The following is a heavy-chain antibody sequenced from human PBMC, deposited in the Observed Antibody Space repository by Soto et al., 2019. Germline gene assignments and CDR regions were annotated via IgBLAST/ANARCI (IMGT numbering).Heavy chain of an antibody. D-gene: IGHD2-15*01. Sequence: SETLSLTCAVSGYSISSGYYWGWIRQPPGKGLERIGSIYHSGSTYYNPSLKSRVTISVDTSKNQFSLKLSSVTAADTAVYYCATRQSGGGYCSGGSCYSGAFDIWGQGTMVTVS. CDR3: ATRQSGGGYCSGGSCYSGAFDI. CDR2: IYHSGST. CDR1: GYSISSGYY. V-gene: IGHV4-38-2*01. J-gene: IGHJ3*02.